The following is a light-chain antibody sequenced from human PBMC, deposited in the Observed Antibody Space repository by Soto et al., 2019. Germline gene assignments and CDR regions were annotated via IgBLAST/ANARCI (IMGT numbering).Light chain of an antibody. CDR2: GAS. V-gene: IGKV3-20*01. CDR3: QQYGSSPRT. CDR1: QSVSSSY. Sequence: EIVLTQSPVTLSLSPGDRAALSCRASQSVSSSYLGWYQQKPGQAPRLLMYGASSRATGIPERFSGSGSGTDFTLTISRLEPEDFAVYYCQQYGSSPRTFGQGTKVDIK. J-gene: IGKJ1*01.